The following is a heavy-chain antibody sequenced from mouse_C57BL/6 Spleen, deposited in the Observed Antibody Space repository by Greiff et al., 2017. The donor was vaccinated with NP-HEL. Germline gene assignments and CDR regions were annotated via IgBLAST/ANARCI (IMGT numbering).Heavy chain of an antibody. D-gene: IGHD1-1*01. CDR2: INPYNGGT. V-gene: IGHV1-19*01. Sequence: EVQLQESGPVLVKPGASVKMSCKASGYTFTDYYMNWVKQSHGKSLEWIGVINPYNGGTSYNQKFKGKATLTVDKSSSTAYMELNSLTSEDSAVYYCARTPLNYYGSSYVLFDYWGQGTTLTVSS. CDR3: ARTPLNYYGSSYVLFDY. J-gene: IGHJ2*01. CDR1: GYTFTDYY.